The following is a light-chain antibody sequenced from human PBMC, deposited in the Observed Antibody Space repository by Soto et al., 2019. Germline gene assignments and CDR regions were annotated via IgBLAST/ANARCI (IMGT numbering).Light chain of an antibody. CDR1: SSDVGGYNY. Sequence: QSVLTQPPSASGSPGQSVTISCTGTSSDVGGYNYVSWYQQHPGKAPKLMIYEVSKRPSGVPDRFSGSKSGNTASLTVSGLXAEDEADYYCSSYAGSNNFGLFGTGTKVTVL. CDR3: SSYAGSNNFGL. J-gene: IGLJ1*01. CDR2: EVS. V-gene: IGLV2-8*01.